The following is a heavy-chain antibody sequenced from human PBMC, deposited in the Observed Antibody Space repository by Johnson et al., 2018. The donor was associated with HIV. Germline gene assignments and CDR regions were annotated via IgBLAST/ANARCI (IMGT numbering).Heavy chain of an antibody. Sequence: VQLVESGGGLVQPGGSLRLSCAASGFTFSNHHMTWVRQAPGKGLEWVANINQDGSDKYYVDSVKGRFTISRDNSKNTLYLQMNSLGPEDTAVYYCAKAELIRFGELNDGFDIWGQGTMVTVSS. CDR2: INQDGSDK. V-gene: IGHV3-7*01. CDR1: GFTFSNHH. J-gene: IGHJ3*02. CDR3: AKAELIRFGELNDGFDI. D-gene: IGHD3-10*01.